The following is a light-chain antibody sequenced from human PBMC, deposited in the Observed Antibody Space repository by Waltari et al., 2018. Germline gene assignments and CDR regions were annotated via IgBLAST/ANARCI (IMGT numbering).Light chain of an antibody. CDR2: DTS. CDR1: QSVTNY. V-gene: IGKV3-11*01. CDR3: QQRRNWPLT. Sequence: DIVLTQSQAILSLSPGERASPSCRASQSVTNYLAWYQQKPGQDPRLLIYDTSNRATGIPARFSGSGFATDFTLTISSLEPDDFAVYYCQQRRNWPLTFGGGTKVEIK. J-gene: IGKJ4*01.